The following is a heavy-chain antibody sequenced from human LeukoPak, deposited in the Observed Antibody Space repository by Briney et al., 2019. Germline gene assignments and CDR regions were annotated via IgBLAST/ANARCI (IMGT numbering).Heavy chain of an antibody. CDR1: GYTFASYG. CDR2: ISAYNGNT. J-gene: IGHJ4*02. Sequence: GASVKVSCKASGYTFASYGISWVRQAPGRGLEWMGWISAYNGNTNYAQKLQGRVTMTTDTSTSTAYMELRSLRSDDTAVYYCARDLNRVVTSKAVGYWGQGTLVTVSS. D-gene: IGHD4-23*01. CDR3: ARDLNRVVTSKAVGY. V-gene: IGHV1-18*01.